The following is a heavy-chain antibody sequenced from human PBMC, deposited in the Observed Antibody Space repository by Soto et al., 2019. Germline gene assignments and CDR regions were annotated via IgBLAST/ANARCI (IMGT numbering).Heavy chain of an antibody. CDR2: IKQDGSEK. V-gene: IGHV3-7*03. J-gene: IGHJ3*02. CDR3: AKDQTSVSGSDYAFDI. CDR1: GFTFSRYW. Sequence: GGSLRLSCAASGFTFSRYWMSWVRQAPGKGLEWVANIKQDGSEKYYVDSVKGRFTISRDNAKNSLYLQMNSLRAEDTAVYYCAKDQTSVSGSDYAFDIWGQGTMVTVSS. D-gene: IGHD1-26*01.